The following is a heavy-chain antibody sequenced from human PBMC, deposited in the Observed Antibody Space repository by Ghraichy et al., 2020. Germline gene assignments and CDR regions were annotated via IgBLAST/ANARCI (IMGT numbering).Heavy chain of an antibody. V-gene: IGHV4-34*01. Sequence: SETLSLTCAVYGGSFSGYYWSWIRQPPGKGLEWIGEINHSGSTNYNPSLKSRVTISVDTSKNQFSLKLSSVTAADTAVYYCARVLKYGDALGIWGQGTMVTVSS. D-gene: IGHD2/OR15-2a*01. CDR2: INHSGST. J-gene: IGHJ3*02. CDR1: GGSFSGYY. CDR3: ARVLKYGDALGI.